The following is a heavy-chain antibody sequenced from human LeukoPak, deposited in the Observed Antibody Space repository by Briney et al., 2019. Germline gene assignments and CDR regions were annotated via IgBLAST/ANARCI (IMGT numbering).Heavy chain of an antibody. CDR3: ARLFYCSGGGCYDFFDY. Sequence: GGSLRLSCAASGFTFSSYWMHWVRQAPGKGLVWVSRINSDGSSTSYADSVKGRFTISRDNAKNTLYLQMNSLRAEDTAVYYCARLFYCSGGGCYDFFDYWGQGTLVTVSS. CDR1: GFTFSSYW. V-gene: IGHV3-74*01. CDR2: INSDGSST. D-gene: IGHD2-15*01. J-gene: IGHJ4*02.